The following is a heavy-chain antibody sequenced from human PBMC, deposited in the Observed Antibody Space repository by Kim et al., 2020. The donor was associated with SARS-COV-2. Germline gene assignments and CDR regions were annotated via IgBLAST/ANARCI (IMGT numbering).Heavy chain of an antibody. V-gene: IGHV3-23*01. D-gene: IGHD6-13*01. Sequence: GETKTSAASVQGRLTISRENSKHTLYLQMSSLRAEDTAIYYCANFRQPDYWGQGALVTVSS. CDR2: GETK. J-gene: IGHJ4*02. CDR3: ANFRQPDY.